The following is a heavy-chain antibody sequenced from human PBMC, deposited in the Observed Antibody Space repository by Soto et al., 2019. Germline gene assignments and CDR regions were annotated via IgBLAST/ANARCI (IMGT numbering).Heavy chain of an antibody. Sequence: GGSLRLSCAASGFTFSSYWMHWVRQAPGKGLVWVSRINSDGSSTSYADSVKGRFTISRDNAKNTLYLQMNSLRAEDTAVYYCARADIVVVPAAVGYYYYYGMDVWGQGTTVTV. CDR3: ARADIVVVPAAVGYYYYYGMDV. D-gene: IGHD2-2*01. CDR1: GFTFSSYW. CDR2: INSDGSST. J-gene: IGHJ6*02. V-gene: IGHV3-74*01.